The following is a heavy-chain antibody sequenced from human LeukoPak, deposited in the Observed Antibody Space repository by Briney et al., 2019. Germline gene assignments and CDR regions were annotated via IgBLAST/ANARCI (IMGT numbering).Heavy chain of an antibody. V-gene: IGHV3-23*01. J-gene: IGHJ3*02. Sequence: TGGSLRLSCAASGFTFSSYAMSWVRQAPGKGLEWVSAISGSGGSTYYADSVKGRFTISRDNSKNTLYLQMNSLRAEDTAVYYCAKDLRITHSRTAFDIWGQGTMVTVSS. CDR2: ISGSGGST. CDR3: AKDLRITHSRTAFDI. CDR1: GFTFSSYA. D-gene: IGHD3-10*01.